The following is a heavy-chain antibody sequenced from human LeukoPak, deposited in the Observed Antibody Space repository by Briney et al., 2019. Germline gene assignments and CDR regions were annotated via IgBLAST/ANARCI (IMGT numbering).Heavy chain of an antibody. V-gene: IGHV4-38-2*02. CDR2: INHSGST. D-gene: IGHD6-13*01. CDR1: GYSISSGYY. Sequence: PSETLSLTCTVSGYSISSGYYWSWIRQPPGKGLEWIGEINHSGSTNYNPSLKSRVTISVDTSKNQFSLKLSSVTAADTAVYYCARQTNSWFPWGQGTLVTVSS. CDR3: ARQTNSWFP. J-gene: IGHJ5*02.